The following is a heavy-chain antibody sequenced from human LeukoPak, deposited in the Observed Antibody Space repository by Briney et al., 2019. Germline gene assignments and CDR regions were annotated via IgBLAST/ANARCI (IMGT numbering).Heavy chain of an antibody. CDR2: IYYSGST. CDR3: ARPRSSGWTPQFDP. Sequence: SETLSLTCTVSGGSISSSSYYWGWIRQPPGKGLEWIGSIYYSGSTYYNPSLKSRVTISVDTSKNQFSLKLSSVTAADTAVYCCARPRSSGWTPQFDPWGQGTLVTVSS. J-gene: IGHJ5*02. CDR1: GGSISSSSYY. V-gene: IGHV4-39*01. D-gene: IGHD6-19*01.